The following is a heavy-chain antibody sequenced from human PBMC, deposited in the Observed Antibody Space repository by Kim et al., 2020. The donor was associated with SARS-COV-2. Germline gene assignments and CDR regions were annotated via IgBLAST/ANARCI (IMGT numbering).Heavy chain of an antibody. J-gene: IGHJ1*01. Sequence: LSLTCEASGFSLSNYWMSWVRQAPGKGLEWVASLRYEGSAKFYADSVKGRFTISRDSAQNSLFLHMSSLGAEDSALYYCARSISDTESPRNGIYF. D-gene: IGHD5-18*01. CDR3: ARSISDTESPRNGIYF. CDR2: LRYEGSAK. V-gene: IGHV3-7*01. CDR1: GFSLSNYW.